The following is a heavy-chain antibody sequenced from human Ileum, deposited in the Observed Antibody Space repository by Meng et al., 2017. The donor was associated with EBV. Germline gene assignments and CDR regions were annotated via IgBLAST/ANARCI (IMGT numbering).Heavy chain of an antibody. D-gene: IGHD3-16*01. V-gene: IGHV4-4*03. CDR2: VWTGGTP. CDR1: GNCFVCADC. CDR3: AMDAFQYASGIPAH. J-gene: IGHJ4*02. Sequence: VRLEEPVPMLVARPGTLSLSVTLSGNCFVCADCWSWVRRSPEKELAWIGVVWTGGTPYYNPPHKSPVLISLVKSRNQFSLNQIHVTAADAAVYYCAMDAFQYASGIPAHWGQGTLVTVSS.